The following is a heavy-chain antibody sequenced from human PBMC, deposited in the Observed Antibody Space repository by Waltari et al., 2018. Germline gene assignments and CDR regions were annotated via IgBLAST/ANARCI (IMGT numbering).Heavy chain of an antibody. J-gene: IGHJ2*01. CDR3: ARSYDDYMWGSYRSAYWYFDL. V-gene: IGHV4-59*01. D-gene: IGHD3-16*02. CDR1: GGSISSYY. Sequence: QVQLQESGPGLVKPSETLSLTCTVSGGSISSYYWSWIRQPPGKGLEWIGYIYYSGSTNYAPSLKSRVTISVDTSKNQFSLKLSSVTAADTAVYYCARSYDDYMWGSYRSAYWYFDLWGRGTLVTVSS. CDR2: IYYSGST.